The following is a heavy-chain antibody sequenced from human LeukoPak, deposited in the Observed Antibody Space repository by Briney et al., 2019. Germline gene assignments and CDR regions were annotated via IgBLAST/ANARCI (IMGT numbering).Heavy chain of an antibody. CDR1: SGSFSGYY. Sequence: SETLSLTCAVYSGSFSGYYWSWIRQPPGKGLEWIGEINHSGSTNYNPSLKSRVTISVDTSKNQFSLKLSSVTAADTAVYYCARVSRLLLYYYYGMDVWGQGTTVTVSS. CDR3: ARVSRLLLYYYYGMDV. V-gene: IGHV4-34*01. D-gene: IGHD3-22*01. J-gene: IGHJ6*02. CDR2: INHSGST.